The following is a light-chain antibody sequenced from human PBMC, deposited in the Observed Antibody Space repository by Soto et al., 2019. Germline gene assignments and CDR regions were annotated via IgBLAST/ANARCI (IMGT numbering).Light chain of an antibody. CDR1: SSDVGAFNF. V-gene: IGLV2-14*03. Sequence: QSALTQPASVSGSPGQSITISCTGTSSDVGAFNFDSWYQQHPGKAPKLIIYDVRHRPSGVSDRFSGSKSGNTASLTIYGLQAEDEADYYCTSHTTTSPPVLFGGGTKLTVL. CDR3: TSHTTTSPPVL. J-gene: IGLJ2*01. CDR2: DVR.